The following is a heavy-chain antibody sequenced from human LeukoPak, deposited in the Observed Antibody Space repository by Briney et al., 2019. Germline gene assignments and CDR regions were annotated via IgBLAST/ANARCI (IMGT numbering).Heavy chain of an antibody. CDR1: GDSMSSYY. Sequence: SETRSLTCTVSGDSMSSYYWSWIRQPPGEGLEWIGSIHYSGSTTYNPPLKSPVTISVDTTKNQFSLKLSSVTAADTAVYYCARRLRSSSTGFDYWGQGTLVTVSS. D-gene: IGHD2-2*01. J-gene: IGHJ4*02. CDR3: ARRLRSSSTGFDY. CDR2: IHYSGST. V-gene: IGHV4-59*08.